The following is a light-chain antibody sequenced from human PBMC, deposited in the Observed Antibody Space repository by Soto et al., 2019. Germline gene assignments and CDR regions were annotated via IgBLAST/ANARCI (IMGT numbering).Light chain of an antibody. Sequence: EIVLTQSPGTLSLSPGERATLSCRASRGVSSSYLAWYQQNPGQAPRLLIYGASTRPTGIPARFSGSGSGTDFTLTISRLQPEDFAAYYCQQTGTSPRTFGQGTKVDIK. CDR1: RGVSSSY. CDR3: QQTGTSPRT. CDR2: GAS. V-gene: IGKV3-20*01. J-gene: IGKJ1*01.